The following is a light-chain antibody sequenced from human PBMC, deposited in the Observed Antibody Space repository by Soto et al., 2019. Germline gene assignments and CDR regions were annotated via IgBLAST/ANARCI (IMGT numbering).Light chain of an antibody. J-gene: IGKJ2*01. V-gene: IGKV2-30*01. Sequence: EVVMTQSPLSLPVTLGQPASISCRSSQSLAYIDGNTYLSWFQQRPGQSPRRLVYKVSNRECGVRHRSSGMGSVTDCTLKISRVEAEDIGVCYCMQGTHWPPYTFGQGTKLEIK. CDR1: QSLAYIDGNTY. CDR3: MQGTHWPPYT. CDR2: KVS.